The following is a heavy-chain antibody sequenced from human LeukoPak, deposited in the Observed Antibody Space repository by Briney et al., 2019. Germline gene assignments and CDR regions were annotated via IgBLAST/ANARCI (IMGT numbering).Heavy chain of an antibody. CDR1: GGSVSSGSYY. D-gene: IGHD6-6*01. V-gene: IGHV4-61*01. CDR3: ARASIAARPDFDY. J-gene: IGHJ4*02. CDR2: IYYSGST. Sequence: PSETLSLTCTVSGGSVSSGSYYWSWIRQPPGKGLEWIGYIYYSGSTNYNPSLKSRVTISVDTSKNQFSLKLSSVTAADTAVYYCARASIAARPDFDYWGQGTLVTVSS.